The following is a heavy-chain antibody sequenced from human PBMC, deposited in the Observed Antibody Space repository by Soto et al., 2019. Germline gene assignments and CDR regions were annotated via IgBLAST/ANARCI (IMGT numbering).Heavy chain of an antibody. Sequence: SATLSLTCTVSGGSISSGGYYWSWIRQHPGKGLEWIGYIYYSGSTYYNPSLKSRVTISVDTSKNQFSLKLSSVTAADTAVYYCARSGYSYGPNPLLYRGQGTLVTVSS. CDR1: GGSISSGGYY. J-gene: IGHJ4*02. CDR3: ARSGYSYGPNPLLY. CDR2: IYYSGST. V-gene: IGHV4-31*03. D-gene: IGHD5-18*01.